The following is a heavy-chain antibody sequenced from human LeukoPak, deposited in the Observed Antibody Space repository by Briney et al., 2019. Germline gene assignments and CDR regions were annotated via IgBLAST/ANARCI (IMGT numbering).Heavy chain of an antibody. CDR1: GGSLSSYY. Sequence: SETLSLTCTVSGGSLSSYYWNWIRQPAGKGLEWIGRIYTSGSTNYNPSLKSRVTMSVDTSKNQFSLKMSSVTAADTAVYYCARARQNPYFEERRRGNWFDPWGQGTLVTVSS. J-gene: IGHJ5*02. CDR2: IYTSGST. D-gene: IGHD3-9*01. CDR3: ARARQNPYFEERRRGNWFDP. V-gene: IGHV4-4*07.